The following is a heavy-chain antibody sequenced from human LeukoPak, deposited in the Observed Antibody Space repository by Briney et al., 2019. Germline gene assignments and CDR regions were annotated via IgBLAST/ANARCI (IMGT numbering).Heavy chain of an antibody. D-gene: IGHD3-9*01. CDR3: ASHRGYYDILTGYYRNYYGMDV. J-gene: IGHJ6*02. CDR2: INWNGGST. CDR1: GFTFDDYG. V-gene: IGHV3-20*04. Sequence: GGSLRLSCAASGFTFDDYGMSWVRQAPGKGLGWVSDINWNGGSTGYADSVKGRFTISRDNAKNSLYLQMNSLRAEDTALYYCASHRGYYDILTGYYRNYYGMDVWGQGTTVTVSS.